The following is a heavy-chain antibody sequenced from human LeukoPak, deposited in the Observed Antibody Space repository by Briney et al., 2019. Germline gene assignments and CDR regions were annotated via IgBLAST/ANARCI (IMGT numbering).Heavy chain of an antibody. CDR3: AKEGAWGNWYFDL. CDR1: GFTFSSHG. J-gene: IGHJ2*01. D-gene: IGHD3-16*01. CDR2: VGGNGQTK. V-gene: IGHV3-30*02. Sequence: GGPLRLSCAASGFTFSSHGMHWVRQAPGKGLEWVAVVGGNGQTKYYADSVKGRFTISRDNSENTLYLEMNSLRDEDTAVYYCAKEGAWGNWYFDLWGRGALVTVSS.